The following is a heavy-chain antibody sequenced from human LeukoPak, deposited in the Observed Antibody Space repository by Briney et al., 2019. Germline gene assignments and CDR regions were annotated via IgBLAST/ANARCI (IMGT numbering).Heavy chain of an antibody. D-gene: IGHD4-17*01. J-gene: IGHJ4*02. CDR3: ATDLMTTVTTGRDY. V-gene: IGHV1-24*01. Sequence: ASVKVSCKVSGYTLTELSMHWVRQAPGKGLEWMGGFDPEDGETIYAQKFQGRVTMTEDTSTDTAYMELSSLRSEDTAVYYCATDLMTTVTTGRDYWGQGTLVTVSS. CDR1: GYTLTELS. CDR2: FDPEDGET.